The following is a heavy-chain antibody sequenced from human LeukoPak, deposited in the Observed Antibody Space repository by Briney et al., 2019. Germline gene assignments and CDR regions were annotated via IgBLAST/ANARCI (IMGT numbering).Heavy chain of an antibody. CDR1: GGSISSYY. CDR3: ARGPLKNYDFWSGYSNYYYYGMDV. Sequence: SETLSLTCTVSGGSISSYYWSWIRQPPGKGLEWIGYIYYSGSTNYNPSLKSRVTISADTSKNQFSLKLSSVTAADTAVYYCARGPLKNYDFWSGYSNYYYYGMDVWGQGTTVTVSS. CDR2: IYYSGST. D-gene: IGHD3-3*01. J-gene: IGHJ6*02. V-gene: IGHV4-59*01.